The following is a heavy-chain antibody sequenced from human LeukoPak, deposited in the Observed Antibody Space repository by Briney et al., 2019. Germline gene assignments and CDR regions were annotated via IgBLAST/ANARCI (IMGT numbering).Heavy chain of an antibody. CDR3: ARGDYYYYYMDV. Sequence: PSETLSLTCTVSGGSISSYYWSWIRQPPGKGLEWIGYIYYSGSINYNPSLKSRVTISVDTSKNQFSLKLSSVTAADTAVYYCARGDYYYYYMDVWGKGTTVTVSS. J-gene: IGHJ6*03. CDR2: IYYSGSI. CDR1: GGSISSYY. V-gene: IGHV4-59*12.